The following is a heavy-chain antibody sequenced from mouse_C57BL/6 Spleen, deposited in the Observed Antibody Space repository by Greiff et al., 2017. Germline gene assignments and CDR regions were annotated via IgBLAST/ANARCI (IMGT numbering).Heavy chain of an antibody. D-gene: IGHD1-1*01. J-gene: IGHJ3*01. V-gene: IGHV1-53*01. CDR2: INPSNGGT. CDR3: ARGGYYGRSWFAY. Sequence: VQLQQSGTELVKPGASVKLSCKASGYTFTSYWMHWVKQRPGQGLEWIGNINPSNGGTNYNEKFKSKATLTVDKSSSTAYMQLSSLTSEDSAVYYCARGGYYGRSWFAYWGQGTLVTVSA. CDR1: GYTFTSYW.